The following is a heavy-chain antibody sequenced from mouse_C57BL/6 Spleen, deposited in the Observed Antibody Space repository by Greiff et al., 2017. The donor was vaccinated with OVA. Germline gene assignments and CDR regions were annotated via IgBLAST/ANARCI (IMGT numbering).Heavy chain of an antibody. CDR2: FYPGSGSI. CDR3: ARHEEKGLGSNYAMDY. D-gene: IGHD4-1*01. CDR1: GYTFTEYT. V-gene: IGHV1-62-2*01. J-gene: IGHJ4*01. Sequence: QVQLQQSGAELVKPGASVKLSCTASGYTFTEYTIHWVKQRSGQGLEWIGWFYPGSGSIKYNEKFKDKATLTADKSSSTVYMELRRWTSEDSAVYFCARHEEKGLGSNYAMDYWGQGTSVTVSS.